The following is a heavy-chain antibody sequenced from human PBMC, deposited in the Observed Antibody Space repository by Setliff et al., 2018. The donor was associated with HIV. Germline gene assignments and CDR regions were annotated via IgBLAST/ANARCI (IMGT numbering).Heavy chain of an antibody. J-gene: IGHJ4*02. CDR2: IYTSGST. Sequence: SETLSLTCTVSGGSISSGSYYWNWIRQPAGKGLEWIGRIYTSGSTNYNPSLKSRVTISVDTSKNQFSLKLNSVTAADTAVYYCARGSYYDYVWGNYRYTGFDYWGQGTLVTGLL. V-gene: IGHV4-61*02. CDR1: GGSISSGSYY. D-gene: IGHD3-16*02. CDR3: ARGSYYDYVWGNYRYTGFDY.